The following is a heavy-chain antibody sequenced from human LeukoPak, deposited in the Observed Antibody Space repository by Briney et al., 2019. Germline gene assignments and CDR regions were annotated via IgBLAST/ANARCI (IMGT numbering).Heavy chain of an antibody. CDR2: ISYDGSNK. D-gene: IGHD3-22*01. Sequence: GGSLRLSCAASGFTFSSYGMHWVRQAPGKGLEWVAVISYDGSNKYYADSVKGRFTISRDNSKNTLYLQMNSLRAEDTAVYYCAKSYRYYYDSSGYYLGTPEDAFDIWGQGTMVTVSS. CDR3: AKSYRYYYDSSGYYLGTPEDAFDI. J-gene: IGHJ3*02. CDR1: GFTFSSYG. V-gene: IGHV3-30*18.